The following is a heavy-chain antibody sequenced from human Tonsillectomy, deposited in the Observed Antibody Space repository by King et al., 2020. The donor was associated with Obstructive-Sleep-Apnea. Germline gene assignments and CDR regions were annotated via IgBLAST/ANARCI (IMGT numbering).Heavy chain of an antibody. CDR1: GITFSSYV. Sequence: VQLVESGGGVVQPGRSLRLSCAASGITFSSYVMHWVRQAPGKGLEWVAAISYDGSNKYYADSVKGRITISRDNSKNTLYLQMNSLRPDDTAVYYCATVYCDHAHYFYRGMYVWGQGTTVTVS. D-gene: IGHD4-17*01. V-gene: IGHV3-30*03. CDR3: ATVYCDHAHYFYRGMYV. CDR2: ISYDGSNK. J-gene: IGHJ6*02.